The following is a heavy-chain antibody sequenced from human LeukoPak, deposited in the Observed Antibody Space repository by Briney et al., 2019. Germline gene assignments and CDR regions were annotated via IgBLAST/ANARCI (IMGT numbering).Heavy chain of an antibody. V-gene: IGHV3-23*01. CDR2: ISGSGGST. D-gene: IGHD4-17*01. CDR1: GFIFSSYA. CDR3: AKFHGDYLRVWYFDL. J-gene: IGHJ2*01. Sequence: PGGSLRLSCAASGFIFSSYAMSWVRQAPGKGLEWVSAISGSGGSTYYADSVKGRFTISRDNSKNTLYLQMNSLRAEDTAIYYCAKFHGDYLRVWYFDLWGRGTLVTVSS.